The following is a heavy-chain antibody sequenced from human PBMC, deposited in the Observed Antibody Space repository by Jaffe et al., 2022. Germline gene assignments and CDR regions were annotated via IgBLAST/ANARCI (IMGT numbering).Heavy chain of an antibody. Sequence: QVQLQESGPGLVKPSETLSLTCTVSGGSISSYYWSWIRQPPGKGLEWIGYIYYSGSTNYNPSLKSRVTISVDTSKNQFSLKLSSVTAADTAVYYCARAQLGYCSGGSCYPPSPFDYWGQGTLVTVSS. D-gene: IGHD2-15*01. CDR2: IYYSGST. J-gene: IGHJ4*02. V-gene: IGHV4-59*01. CDR1: GGSISSYY. CDR3: ARAQLGYCSGGSCYPPSPFDY.